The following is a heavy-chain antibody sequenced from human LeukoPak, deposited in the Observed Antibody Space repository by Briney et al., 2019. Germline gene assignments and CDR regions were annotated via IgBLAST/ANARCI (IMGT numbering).Heavy chain of an antibody. CDR1: GFSFSDYA. CDR2: ISYDGTKE. Sequence: QAGGCLRLSCAASGFSFSDYALHWVRQAPSKGREWVAVISYDGTKEYYADSVRGRFTISKDNSKNTLYLQMNSLRHGDTAVYYCAINKAITAFFGMDVWGQGTTVIVS. D-gene: IGHD6-6*01. CDR3: AINKAITAFFGMDV. V-gene: IGHV3-30*04. J-gene: IGHJ6*02.